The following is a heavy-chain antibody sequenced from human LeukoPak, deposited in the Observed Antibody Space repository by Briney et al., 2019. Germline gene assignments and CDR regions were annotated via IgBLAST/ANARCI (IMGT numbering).Heavy chain of an antibody. Sequence: SETLSLTCTVSGCSISGYYWSWIRRPPGKGREWIGHIYYSGSADYNASLKSRATMFVDTSKNEFSLTLRSVTAADTAVYYCARVGDSSGYSVLDSWGQGTLVTVSS. CDR3: ARVGDSSGYSVLDS. V-gene: IGHV4-59*01. CDR1: GCSISGYY. D-gene: IGHD3-22*01. J-gene: IGHJ4*02. CDR2: IYYSGSA.